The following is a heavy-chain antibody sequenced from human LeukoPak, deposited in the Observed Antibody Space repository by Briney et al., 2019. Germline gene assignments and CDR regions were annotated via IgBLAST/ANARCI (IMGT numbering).Heavy chain of an antibody. CDR1: GFTFSSYS. J-gene: IGHJ4*02. CDR3: ARDPDRYYFDY. V-gene: IGHV3-48*01. Sequence: GGSLRLSCAASGFTFSSYSMNWVRQAPGKGLEWVSHITASGTAMFYADSVKGRFTISRDNAKNSLYLQMNSLRAEDTAVYYCARDPDRYYFDYWGQGTLVTVSS. CDR2: ITASGTAM. D-gene: IGHD1-14*01.